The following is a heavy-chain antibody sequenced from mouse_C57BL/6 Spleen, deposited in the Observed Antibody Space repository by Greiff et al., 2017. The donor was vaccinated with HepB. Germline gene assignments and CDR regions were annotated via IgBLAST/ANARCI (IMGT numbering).Heavy chain of an antibody. V-gene: IGHV1-54*01. CDR1: GYAFTNYL. J-gene: IGHJ2*01. CDR2: INPGSGGT. CDR3: AREDYYGSRGDY. Sequence: LQQSGAELVRPGTSVKVSCKASGYAFTNYLIEWVKQRPGQGLEWIGVINPGSGGTNYNEKFKGKATLTADKSSSTAYMQLSSLTSEDSAVYFCAREDYYGSRGDYWGQGTTLTVSS. D-gene: IGHD1-1*01.